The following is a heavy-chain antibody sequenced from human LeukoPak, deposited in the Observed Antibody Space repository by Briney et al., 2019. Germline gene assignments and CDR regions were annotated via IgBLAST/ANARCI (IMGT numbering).Heavy chain of an antibody. CDR1: GFSFSNYW. CDR3: ARVPPEDSSGYYTDLYYYYYMDV. CDR2: IKQDGSEK. D-gene: IGHD3-22*01. V-gene: IGHV3-7*01. J-gene: IGHJ6*03. Sequence: GGSLRLSCAASGFSFSNYWMSWVRQAPGKGLEWVANIKQDGSEKYYVDSVKGRFTISRDNAKNSLYLQMNSLRAEDTAVYYCARVPPEDSSGYYTDLYYYYYMDVWGKGTTVTVSS.